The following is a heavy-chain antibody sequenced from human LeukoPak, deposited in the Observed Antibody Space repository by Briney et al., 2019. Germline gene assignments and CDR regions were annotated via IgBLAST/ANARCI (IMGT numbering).Heavy chain of an antibody. Sequence: GGSLRLSCAASGFTFRSYAMHWVRQAPGKGLEWVAVISYDGSNKYYADSVKGRFTISRDNSKNTLYLQMNSLRAEDTAVYYCASPGAPHYLWGQGTLVTVSS. D-gene: IGHD1-26*01. V-gene: IGHV3-30-3*01. J-gene: IGHJ4*02. CDR3: ASPGAPHYL. CDR1: GFTFRSYA. CDR2: ISYDGSNK.